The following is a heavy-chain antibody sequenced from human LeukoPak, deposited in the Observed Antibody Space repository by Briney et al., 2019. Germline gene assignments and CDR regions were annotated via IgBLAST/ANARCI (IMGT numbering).Heavy chain of an antibody. CDR3: ARVIEWPRGAFDI. CDR1: GFTFSSYG. CDR2: ISYDGSKK. D-gene: IGHD5-12*01. J-gene: IGHJ3*02. Sequence: GGSLRLSCAASGFTFSSYGMHWVRQAPGKGLEWVAVISYDGSKKYYADSVKGRFTISRDNPKNTLYLQMNSLRAEDTAVYYCARVIEWPRGAFDIWGQGTLVTVSS. V-gene: IGHV3-30*03.